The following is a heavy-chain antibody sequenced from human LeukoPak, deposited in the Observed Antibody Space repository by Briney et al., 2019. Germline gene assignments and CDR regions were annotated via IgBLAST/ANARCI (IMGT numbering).Heavy chain of an antibody. CDR2: INSDGRST. J-gene: IGHJ4*02. V-gene: IGHV3-74*01. CDR1: GFTFSSYW. D-gene: IGHD3-22*01. CDR3: ARHSSGYYHYDY. Sequence: GGSLRLSCAASGFTFSSYWMHWVRQAPEKGLVWVSRINSDGRSTSYADSVKGRFTISRDNSKNTLHLQMNSLRAEDTAVYYCARHSSGYYHYDYWGPGTPVTVAS.